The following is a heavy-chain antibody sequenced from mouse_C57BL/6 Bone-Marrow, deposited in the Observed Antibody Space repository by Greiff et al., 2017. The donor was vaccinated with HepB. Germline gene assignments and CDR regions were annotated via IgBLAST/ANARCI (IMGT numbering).Heavy chain of an antibody. CDR2: IYPGNSDT. J-gene: IGHJ4*01. CDR1: GYTFTSYW. D-gene: IGHD2-4*01. V-gene: IGHV1-5*01. Sequence: EVQLVESGTVLARPGASVKMSCKTSGYTFTSYWMHWVKQRPGQGLEWIGAIYPGNSDTSYNQKFKGKAKLTAVTSASTAFMELSSLTNEDSAVYYCTGNYDYPFYAMDYWGQGTSVTVSS. CDR3: TGNYDYPFYAMDY.